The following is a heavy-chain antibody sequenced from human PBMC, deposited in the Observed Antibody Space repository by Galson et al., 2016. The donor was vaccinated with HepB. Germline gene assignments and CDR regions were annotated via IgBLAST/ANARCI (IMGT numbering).Heavy chain of an antibody. CDR3: TRGYMQTGMNV. CDR1: GDSVTSDETM. V-gene: IGHV6-1*01. Sequence: CAISGDSVTSDETMWNWIRQSPSRGLEWLGRTYYRSQWFSEYAMSVQGRITVTADTSRNQFSLQLDPVTPDDTAAYFCTRGYMQTGMNVWDQGTTVTVSS. J-gene: IGHJ6*02. CDR2: TYYRSQWFS. D-gene: IGHD5-18*01.